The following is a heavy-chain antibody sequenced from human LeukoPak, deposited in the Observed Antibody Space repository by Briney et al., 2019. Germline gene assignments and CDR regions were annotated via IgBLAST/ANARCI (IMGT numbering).Heavy chain of an antibody. CDR1: GFTVSSNY. J-gene: IGHJ4*02. Sequence: GGSLRLSCAASGFTVSSNYMSWVRQAPGKGLEWVSVIYSGGSTYYADSVKDRFTISRDNSKNTLYLQMNSLRAEDTAVYYCAGEWVDYYDSSGYYVDYWGQGTLVTVSS. CDR2: IYSGGST. D-gene: IGHD3-22*01. CDR3: AGEWVDYYDSSGYYVDY. V-gene: IGHV3-66*02.